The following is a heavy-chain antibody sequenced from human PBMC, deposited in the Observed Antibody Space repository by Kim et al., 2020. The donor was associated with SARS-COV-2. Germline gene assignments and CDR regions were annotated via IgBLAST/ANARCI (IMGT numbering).Heavy chain of an antibody. CDR1: GFTFSSYA. D-gene: IGHD3-10*01. CDR2: ISGSGGST. CDR3: AKANPSGGSGSYGGTDY. J-gene: IGHJ4*02. V-gene: IGHV3-23*01. Sequence: GGSLRLSCAASGFTFSSYAMSWVRQAPGKGLEWVSAISGSGGSTYYADSVKGRFTISRDNSKNTLYLQMNSLRAEDTAVYYCAKANPSGGSGSYGGTDYWGQGTLVTVSS.